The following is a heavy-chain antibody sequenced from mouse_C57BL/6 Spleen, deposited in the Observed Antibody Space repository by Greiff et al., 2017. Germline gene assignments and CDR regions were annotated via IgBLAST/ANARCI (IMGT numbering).Heavy chain of an antibody. J-gene: IGHJ2*01. CDR1: GYTFTDYE. Sequence: QVQLQQSGAELVRPGASVTLSCKASGYTFTDYEMHWVKQTPVHGLEWIGAIDPETGGTAYNQKFKGKAILTADKSSSTAYMELRSLTSEDSAVYYCTRSITTSTDFDYWGQGTTLTVSS. CDR3: TRSITTSTDFDY. CDR2: IDPETGGT. D-gene: IGHD1-1*01. V-gene: IGHV1-15*01.